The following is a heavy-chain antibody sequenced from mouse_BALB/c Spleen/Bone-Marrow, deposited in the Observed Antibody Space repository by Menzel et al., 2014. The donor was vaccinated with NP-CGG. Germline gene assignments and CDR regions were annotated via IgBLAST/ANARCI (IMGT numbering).Heavy chain of an antibody. D-gene: IGHD2-2*01. CDR3: ARSRWDGYDDYAMDY. J-gene: IGHJ4*01. CDR1: GYTFTSYY. CDR2: IYPGNVNT. V-gene: IGHV1S56*01. Sequence: QVQLQQSGPELVKPGASVRISCKASGYTFTSYYIHWVKQRPGQGLEWIGWIYPGNVNTKYNEKFKGKATLTADKSSNTAYMQLSSLTSEDSAVYFCARSRWDGYDDYAMDYWGQGTSVTVSS.